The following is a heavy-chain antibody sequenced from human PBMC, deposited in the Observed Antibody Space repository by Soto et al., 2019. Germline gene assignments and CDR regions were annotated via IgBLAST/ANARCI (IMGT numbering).Heavy chain of an antibody. CDR2: FRSGGDDGTT. Sequence: GSLRLSCAASGFTFSSYSMSWVRQAPGKGLEWVSGFRSGGDDGTTYYADSVKGRFTISRDNSKNTLFLQMNRLRAEDTAIYYCEKKVNSGPGSQFFDYWGQGTLVTVSS. J-gene: IGHJ4*02. CDR1: GFTFSSYS. V-gene: IGHV3-23*01. D-gene: IGHD3-10*01. CDR3: EKKVNSGPGSQFFDY.